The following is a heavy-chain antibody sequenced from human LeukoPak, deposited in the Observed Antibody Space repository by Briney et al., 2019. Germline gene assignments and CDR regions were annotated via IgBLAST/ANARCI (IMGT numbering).Heavy chain of an antibody. CDR2: ISAYNGNT. CDR1: GYTFISYG. V-gene: IGHV1-18*01. J-gene: IGHJ5*02. D-gene: IGHD2-2*01. CDR3: ARDPLPLVVVPAAIGT. Sequence: ASVKVSCKASGYTFISYGISWVRQAPGQGLEWMGWISAYNGNTNCAQKLQGRVTMTTDTSTSTAYMELRSLRSDDTAVYYCARDPLPLVVVPAAIGTWGQGTLVTVSS.